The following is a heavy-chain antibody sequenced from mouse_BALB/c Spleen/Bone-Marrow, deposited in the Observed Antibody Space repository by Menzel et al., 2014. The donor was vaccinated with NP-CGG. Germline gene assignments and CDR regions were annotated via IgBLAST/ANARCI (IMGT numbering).Heavy chain of an antibody. CDR2: IRLKSNNYAT. CDR1: GFTFSNYW. Sequence: EVKVVESGGGLVQPGGSMKLSCVASGFTFSNYWMNWVRQSPEKGLEWVAEIRLKSNNYATHYAESVKGRFTISRDDPKSSVYLQMNNLRAEDTGIYYCTRGIYYGNYYAMDYWGQGTSVTVSS. D-gene: IGHD2-1*01. CDR3: TRGIYYGNYYAMDY. J-gene: IGHJ4*01. V-gene: IGHV6-6*02.